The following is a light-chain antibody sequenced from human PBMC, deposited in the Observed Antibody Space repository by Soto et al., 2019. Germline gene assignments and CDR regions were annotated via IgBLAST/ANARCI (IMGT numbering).Light chain of an antibody. CDR1: QSLLHSNGYNY. V-gene: IGKV2-28*01. J-gene: IGKJ3*01. CDR3: MQALQTPR. CDR2: WGS. Sequence: DIVMTQSPLSLPVTPGEPASLSCRSSQSLLHSNGYNYLDWYLQKPGQSPQLLIYWGSNRASGVPDRFSGSGSGTHFTLKISRVEAEDVGVYYCMQALQTPRFGPGTKVDIK.